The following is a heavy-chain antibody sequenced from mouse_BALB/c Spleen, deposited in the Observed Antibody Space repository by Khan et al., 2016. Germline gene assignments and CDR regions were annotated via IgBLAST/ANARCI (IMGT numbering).Heavy chain of an antibody. CDR2: IDPENGDT. J-gene: IGHJ2*01. Sequence: VQLQQSGAELVRSGASVKLSCTASGFNIKDYYMHWVKQRPEKGLEWIGWIDPENGDTEYAPKFQGKATMTADTSSNTAYLQLSSLTSEDTAVCYCNAYGYYADFDYWGQGTTLTFSS. CDR3: NAYGYYADFDY. V-gene: IGHV14-4*02. D-gene: IGHD2-3*01. CDR1: GFNIKDYY.